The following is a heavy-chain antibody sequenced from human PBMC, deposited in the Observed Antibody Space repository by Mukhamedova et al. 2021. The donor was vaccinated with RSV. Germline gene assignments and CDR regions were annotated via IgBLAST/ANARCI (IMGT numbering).Heavy chain of an antibody. CDR2: GSSG. J-gene: IGHJ4*02. V-gene: IGHV3-30*14. CDR3: ASGAIYCSGGSCHPSRDY. D-gene: IGHD2-15*01. Sequence: GSSGINAEYMGGRFTISRDNSKNTLYLQMNSLRAGDTAVYYCASGAIYCSGGSCHPSRDYWGQGTLVTVSS.